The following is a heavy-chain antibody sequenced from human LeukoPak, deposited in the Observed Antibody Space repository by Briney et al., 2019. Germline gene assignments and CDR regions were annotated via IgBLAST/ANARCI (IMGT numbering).Heavy chain of an antibody. Sequence: SATLSLTCTVSGGSISSYYWSWIRQPAGKGLEWIGRIYTSGSTNYSPSLKSRVTMSVDTSKNQFSLTLSSVAAADTAVYYCAREVAAAGTRWFDPWGQGTLVTVSS. CDR3: AREVAAAGTRWFDP. V-gene: IGHV4-4*07. D-gene: IGHD6-13*01. J-gene: IGHJ5*02. CDR1: GGSISSYY. CDR2: IYTSGST.